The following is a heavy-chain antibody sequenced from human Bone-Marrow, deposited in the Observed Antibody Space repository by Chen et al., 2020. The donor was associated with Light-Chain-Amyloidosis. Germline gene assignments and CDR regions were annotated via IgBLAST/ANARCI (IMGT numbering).Heavy chain of an antibody. CDR3: ARGDYYGYLDAFDI. J-gene: IGHJ3*02. V-gene: IGHV3-7*01. CDR2: IKQDGSEI. CDR1: GFPFSTYW. Sequence: EVQLVESGGGLVQPGGSLRLSCAASGFPFSTYWMSWVRQPPGKGLEWVANIKQDGSEIHYVDSVKGRFTVSRDNAKNSLYLQMNTLRADDTAVYYCARGDYYGYLDAFDIWCQGTMVTVSS. D-gene: IGHD3-10*01.